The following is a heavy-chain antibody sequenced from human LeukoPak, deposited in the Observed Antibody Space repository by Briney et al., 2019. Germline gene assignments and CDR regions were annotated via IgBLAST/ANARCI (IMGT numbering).Heavy chain of an antibody. Sequence: GSLSLSCAASGFTFINAWMTWVRQAPGKGLEWVGRIQSTTNGGTPDYATPVKGRFTISRDDSKNTLYLQMNSLKTEDTAVYYCTSGVGTLDYWGQGALVTVSS. D-gene: IGHD1-14*01. J-gene: IGHJ4*02. CDR3: TSGVGTLDY. V-gene: IGHV3-15*01. CDR2: IQSTTNGGTP. CDR1: GFTFINAW.